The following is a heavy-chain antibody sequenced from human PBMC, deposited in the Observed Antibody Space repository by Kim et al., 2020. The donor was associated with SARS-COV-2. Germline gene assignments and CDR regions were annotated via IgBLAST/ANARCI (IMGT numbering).Heavy chain of an antibody. CDR3: ARGGGPDAFDI. J-gene: IGHJ3*02. V-gene: IGHV4-59*09. CDR2: T. D-gene: IGHD3-16*01. Sequence: TNYTPSIKSRVTISVATSKNQFSLELSSVTAADTAVYYCARGGGPDAFDIWGQGTMVTVSS.